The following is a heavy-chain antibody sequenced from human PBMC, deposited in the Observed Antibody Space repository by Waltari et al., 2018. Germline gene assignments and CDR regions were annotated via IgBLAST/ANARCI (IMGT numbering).Heavy chain of an antibody. CDR1: GYTFIDHY. CDR3: ARRRLERGGYDH. V-gene: IGHV1-2*02. Sequence: QVQLVQSGAEVKKPGASVKVSCRASGYTFIDHYIHWIRQAPGKGLEWMGWIIPARGVSNFAQKFRGRVTMTRDTSINTVYMELNGLTSDDTAIYYCARRRLERGGYDHWGQGSQVTVSS. D-gene: IGHD5-12*01. CDR2: IIPARGVS. J-gene: IGHJ5*02.